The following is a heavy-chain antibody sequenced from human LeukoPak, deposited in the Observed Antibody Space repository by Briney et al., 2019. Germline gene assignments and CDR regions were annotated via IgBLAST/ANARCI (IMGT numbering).Heavy chain of an antibody. CDR1: GGTFSSYA. D-gene: IGHD2-2*01. J-gene: IGHJ4*02. CDR3: ARSLVPAAIGHPYFDY. Sequence: SVKVSCKASGGTFSSYAISWVRQAPGQGLEWMGGIIPIFGTANYAQEFQGRVTITTDESTSTAYMELSSLRSEDTAVYYCARSLVPAAIGHPYFDYWGQGTLVTVSS. V-gene: IGHV1-69*05. CDR2: IIPIFGTA.